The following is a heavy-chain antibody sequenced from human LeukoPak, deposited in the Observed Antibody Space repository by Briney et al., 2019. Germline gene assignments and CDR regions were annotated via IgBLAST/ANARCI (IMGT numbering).Heavy chain of an antibody. CDR2: ISLTGQT. D-gene: IGHD1-26*01. V-gene: IGHV4-4*02. J-gene: IGHJ4*02. CDR1: GGSIGSTNW. Sequence: SRTLSLTCGVSGGSIGSTNWWSWVRQSPGQGLEWIGEISLTGQTNYNPSLSGRVTMLLDESSNHLSLHLTSVTAADTATYYCSRESGAFCPFGYWGQGTLVIVPS. CDR3: SRESGAFCPFGY.